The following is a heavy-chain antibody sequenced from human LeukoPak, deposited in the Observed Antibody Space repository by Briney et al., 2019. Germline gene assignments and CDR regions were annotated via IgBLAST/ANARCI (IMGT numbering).Heavy chain of an antibody. D-gene: IGHD4-23*01. V-gene: IGHV3-74*01. J-gene: IGHJ4*02. Sequence: GGSLRLSCAASGFTFSSYWMNWVRQAPGKGLVWVSRIASDGSSTTYADSVKGRFSISRDNAKNTLYLQMNSLRVEDTAVYYCARGRPHGNDYWGQGTVVTVSS. CDR1: GFTFSSYW. CDR2: IASDGSST. CDR3: ARGRPHGNDY.